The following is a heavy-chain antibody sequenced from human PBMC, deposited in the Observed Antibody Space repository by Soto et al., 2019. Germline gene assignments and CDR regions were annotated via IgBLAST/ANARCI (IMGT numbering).Heavy chain of an antibody. D-gene: IGHD6-19*01. CDR1: GSTFTSHG. CDR2: IRAYTGNT. Sequence: ASVKVSFKASGSTFTSHGISSVRQAPGQGLEWMGWIRAYTGNTNYAQTLQGRVTMTTDTSTSTAYMELRSLRSDDTAVYYCARVNPAVAAGGLVDYWGQGTLVTVA. V-gene: IGHV1-18*04. J-gene: IGHJ4*02. CDR3: ARVNPAVAAGGLVDY.